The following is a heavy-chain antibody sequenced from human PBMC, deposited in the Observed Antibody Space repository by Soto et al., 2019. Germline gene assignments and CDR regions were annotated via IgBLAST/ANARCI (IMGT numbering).Heavy chain of an antibody. Sequence: QAQLQQWGAGLLKPSETLSLTCAVYGGSFSGYYWSWIRQPPGKGLEWIGEINHSGSTNYNPSLKSRVTISVDTSKNQFSLKLSSVTAADTAVYYCARGGSGGDRSPYYFDYWGQGTLVTVSS. CDR1: GGSFSGYY. D-gene: IGHD2-21*01. CDR2: INHSGST. J-gene: IGHJ4*02. V-gene: IGHV4-34*01. CDR3: ARGGSGGDRSPYYFDY.